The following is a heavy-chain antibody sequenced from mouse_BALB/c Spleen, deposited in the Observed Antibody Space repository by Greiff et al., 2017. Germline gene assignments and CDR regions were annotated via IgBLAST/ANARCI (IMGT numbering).Heavy chain of an antibody. Sequence: EVQRVESGGGLVQPGGSRKLSCAASGFTFSSFGMHWVRQAPEKGLEWVAYISSGSSTIYYADTVKGRFTISRDNPKNTLFLQMTSLRSEDTAMYYCARYYGNYLAWFAYWGQGTLVTVSA. J-gene: IGHJ3*01. CDR1: GFTFSSFG. CDR3: ARYYGNYLAWFAY. D-gene: IGHD2-1*01. CDR2: ISSGSSTI. V-gene: IGHV5-17*02.